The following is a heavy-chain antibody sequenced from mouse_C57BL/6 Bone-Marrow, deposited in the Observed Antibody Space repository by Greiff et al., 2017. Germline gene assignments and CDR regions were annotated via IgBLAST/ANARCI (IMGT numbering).Heavy chain of an antibody. V-gene: IGHV1-81*01. D-gene: IGHD1-1*01. J-gene: IGHJ3*01. Sequence: QVQLQQSGAELARPGASVKLSCKASGYTFASYGISWVKQRTGQGLEWIGEIYPSSGSTYYNEKLKGQATLTADKSYSTAYLARRSLTAEDAAVYCGPLGGYYGKLAYWGQGTLVTVSA. CDR2: IYPSSGST. CDR1: GYTFASYG. CDR3: PLGGYYGKLAY.